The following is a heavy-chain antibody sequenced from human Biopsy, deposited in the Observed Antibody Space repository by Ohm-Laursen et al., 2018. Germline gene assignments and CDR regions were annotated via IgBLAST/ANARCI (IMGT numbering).Heavy chain of an antibody. CDR3: ASRSLFFRYFAS. CDR2: IYHGSGT. D-gene: IGHD3-9*01. J-gene: IGHJ4*02. CDR1: GGSISSDY. Sequence: PSDTLSLTCTVSGGSISSDYWTWIRQPPGKGLEWIGSIYHGSGTSYNPSVETRVAITLDKAKNEFSLRIDSVTAADTAVYYCASRSLFFRYFASWGQGTPVTVSS. V-gene: IGHV4-59*07.